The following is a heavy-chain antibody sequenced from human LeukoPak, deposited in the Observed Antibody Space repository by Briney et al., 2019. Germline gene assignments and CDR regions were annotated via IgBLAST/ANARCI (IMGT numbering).Heavy chain of an antibody. CDR3: ARERGVARSFDY. CDR2: IYTSGST. V-gene: IGHV4-61*02. D-gene: IGHD3-16*01. CDR1: GGSISSGSYY. Sequence: SETLSLTCTVSGGSISSGSYYWSWIRQPAGKGREWIGRIYTSGSTNYNPSLKSRVTISVDTSKNQFSLKLSSVTAADTAVYYCARERGVARSFDYWGQGTLVTVSS. J-gene: IGHJ4*02.